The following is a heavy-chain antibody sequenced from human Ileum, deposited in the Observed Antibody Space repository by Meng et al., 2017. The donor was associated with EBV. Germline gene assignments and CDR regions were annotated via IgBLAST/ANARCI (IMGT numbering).Heavy chain of an antibody. CDR3: ARDPAYPRGLFDS. D-gene: IGHD3-10*01. V-gene: IGHV4-39*07. Sequence: PQLHGSGPGLVNPSETLSLTCSVSGDSISNSDHYWNWIRRSPGKGLEWIASIYRSGSSYFDPSLKSRVSLSLDTSKNQFSLKLSSVTAADTALYYCARDPAYPRGLFDSWGQGILVTVSS. CDR2: IYRSGSS. CDR1: GDSISNSDHY. J-gene: IGHJ4*02.